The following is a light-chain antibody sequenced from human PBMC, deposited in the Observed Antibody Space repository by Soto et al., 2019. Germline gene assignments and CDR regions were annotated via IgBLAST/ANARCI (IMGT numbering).Light chain of an antibody. Sequence: IQITQSPSTLSASVGDRVTITCRASHNIERWMAWYQQKPGKAPSLLIFDASTLHSGVPSRLSGSGSGTDFTLTIRSLQPDDFATYYCQQFAISTTFGQGTKVDIK. V-gene: IGKV1-5*01. CDR2: DAS. J-gene: IGKJ1*01. CDR1: HNIERW. CDR3: QQFAISTT.